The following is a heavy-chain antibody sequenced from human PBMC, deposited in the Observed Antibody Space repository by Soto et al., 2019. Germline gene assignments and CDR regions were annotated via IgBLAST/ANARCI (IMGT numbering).Heavy chain of an antibody. Sequence: EVQLVESGGGLVQPGGSLRLSCAASGFTFGTYWMSWVRQAPGKGLEWVANINEDGSKNYYVDSVRGRFTISRDNAQKSLYLHMSSLRVEDTAVYYCARSGDVATVTDYWGQGTLVTVSS. CDR1: GFTFGTYW. J-gene: IGHJ4*02. CDR2: INEDGSKN. D-gene: IGHD4-17*01. CDR3: ARSGDVATVTDY. V-gene: IGHV3-7*01.